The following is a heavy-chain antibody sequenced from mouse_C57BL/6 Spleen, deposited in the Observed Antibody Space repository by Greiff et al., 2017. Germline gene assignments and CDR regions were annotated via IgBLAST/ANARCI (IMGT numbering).Heavy chain of an antibody. J-gene: IGHJ4*01. Sequence: VQLQQSGAELARPGASVKLSCKASGYTFTSYGISWVKQRTGQGLEWIGEINPRSGNTSYNEKFKGKATLTADNYSSTAYMELRSLTSEYSAVDFCARVGDYGSSLYYYAMGYWGQGTSGTVSS. CDR3: ARVGDYGSSLYYYAMGY. CDR1: GYTFTSYG. D-gene: IGHD1-1*01. CDR2: INPRSGNT. V-gene: IGHV1-81*01.